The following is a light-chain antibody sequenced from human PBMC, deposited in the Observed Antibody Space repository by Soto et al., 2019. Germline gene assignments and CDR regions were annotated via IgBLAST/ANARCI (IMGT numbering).Light chain of an antibody. V-gene: IGKV3-20*01. CDR1: QSVRNNY. CDR3: QRYGGSPPHS. J-gene: IGKJ2*03. CDR2: GAS. Sequence: EIVLTQSPGTLSLSPGEGATLSCRASQSVRNNYIAWYQQKPGQAPRVLISGASSRATGIPDRFSGSGSGTDFTLSISRLESEDFAVYYCQRYGGSPPHSFGQGTRLE.